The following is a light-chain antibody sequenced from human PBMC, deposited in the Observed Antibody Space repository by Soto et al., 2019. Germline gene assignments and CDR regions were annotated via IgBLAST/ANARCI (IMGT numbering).Light chain of an antibody. CDR1: QSVLYSSNNKNY. CDR3: QQYYSTFVT. V-gene: IGKV4-1*01. Sequence: DIVMTQSPDYLAVSLGERATINCKSSQSVLYSSNNKNYLAWYQQKPGQPPKLLIYWASTRESGVPDRFSGSGSVTDFTLTISSLQAEDVAVYYCQQYYSTFVTFGQGTKVEIK. J-gene: IGKJ1*01. CDR2: WAS.